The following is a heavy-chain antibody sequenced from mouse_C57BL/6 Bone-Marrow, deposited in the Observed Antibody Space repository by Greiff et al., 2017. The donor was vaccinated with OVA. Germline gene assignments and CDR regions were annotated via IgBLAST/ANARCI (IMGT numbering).Heavy chain of an antibody. J-gene: IGHJ1*03. D-gene: IGHD1-1*01. Sequence: EVQGVESGGDLVKPGGSLKLSCAASGFTFSSYGMSWVRQTPDKRLEWVATISSGGSYTYYPDSVKGRFTISRDNAKNTLYLQMSSLKSEDTAMYYCARHADYYGSSPWYFDVWGTGTTVTVSS. CDR2: ISSGGSYT. V-gene: IGHV5-6*01. CDR3: ARHADYYGSSPWYFDV. CDR1: GFTFSSYG.